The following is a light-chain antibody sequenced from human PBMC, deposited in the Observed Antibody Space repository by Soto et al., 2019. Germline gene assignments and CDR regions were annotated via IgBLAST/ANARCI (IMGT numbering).Light chain of an antibody. CDR2: LAS. CDR3: MQALQTPLT. Sequence: DIVMTQSPLSLPVTPGEPASISCRSSQSLLGRNGNSYLDWYLQKPGQSPELLISLASNRASGVPDTXSGSGSGTDFTLEISRVEAEDVGVYYCMQALQTPLTFGGGTKVEIK. CDR1: QSLLGRNGNSY. J-gene: IGKJ4*01. V-gene: IGKV2-28*01.